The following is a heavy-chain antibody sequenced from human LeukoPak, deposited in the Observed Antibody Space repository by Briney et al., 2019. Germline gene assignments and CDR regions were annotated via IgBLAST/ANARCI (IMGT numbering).Heavy chain of an antibody. J-gene: IGHJ4*02. CDR3: TRPRYCSGGSCYFDY. CDR1: GFTFGDYG. V-gene: IGHV3-49*04. CDR2: NRSKAYGGTT. Sequence: PGGSLRLSCTGSGFTFGDYGMSWVRQAPGKGLEWVGFNRSKAYGGTTEYAASVKGRFTISRDDSKSIAYLQMNSLKTEDTAVYYCTRPRYCSGGSCYFDYWGQGTLVTVSS. D-gene: IGHD2-15*01.